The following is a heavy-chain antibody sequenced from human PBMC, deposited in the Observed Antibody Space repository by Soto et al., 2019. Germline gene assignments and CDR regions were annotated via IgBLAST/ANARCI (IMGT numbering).Heavy chain of an antibody. Sequence: PSETLSLTCTVSGGSISSGGYYWSWICQHPGKGLEWIGYIYYSGSTYYNPSLKSRVTISVDTSKNQFSLKLSSVTAADTAVYYCARGAAAGNNWFDPWGQGTLVTVSS. J-gene: IGHJ5*02. CDR3: ARGAAAGNNWFDP. CDR2: IYYSGST. V-gene: IGHV4-31*03. D-gene: IGHD6-13*01. CDR1: GGSISSGGYY.